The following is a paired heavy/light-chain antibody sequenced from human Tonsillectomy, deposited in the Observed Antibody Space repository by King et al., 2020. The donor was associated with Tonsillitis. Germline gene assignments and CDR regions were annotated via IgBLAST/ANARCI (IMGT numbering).Heavy chain of an antibody. CDR2: IKSNPEGGTT. V-gene: IGHV3-15*01. CDR1: GFSFTKGW. D-gene: IGHD6-13*01. J-gene: IGHJ4*02. CDR3: TTDGGIGPRPLFDY. Sequence: EVQVVESGGGLVKPGGSLRLSCAASGFSFTKGWMGWVRQGPGKGLQYIGRIKSNPEGGTTAYSAPVKDRFSISRDDSKNTVYLQMNSLKTEDTAVYYCTTDGGIGPRPLFDYWGQGTLVTVSS.
Light chain of an antibody. CDR1: SSNIGAGHD. CDR2: ANN. J-gene: IGLJ1*01. Sequence: QSVLTQPPSVSGAPGQRVTISCTGSSSNIGAGHDVHWYQQFPGTAPKLLIYANNDRPSGVPDRFSASKSGTSVSLAITGLQAEDEADYYCQSYDNSLSDYYVFGTGTKVTVL. CDR3: QSYDNSLSDYYV. V-gene: IGLV1-40*01.